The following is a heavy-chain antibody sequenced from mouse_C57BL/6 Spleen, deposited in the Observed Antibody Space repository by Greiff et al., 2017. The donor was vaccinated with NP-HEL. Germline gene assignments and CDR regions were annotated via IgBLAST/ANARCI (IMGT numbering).Heavy chain of an antibody. CDR1: GFTFSDYG. Sequence: EVMLVESGGGLVKPGGSLKLSCAASGFTFSDYGMHWVRQAPEKGLEWVAYISSGSSTIYYADTVKGRFTISRDNAKNTLFLQMTSLRSEDTAMYYCARPLYGNYEYYAMDYWGQGTSVTVSS. J-gene: IGHJ4*01. D-gene: IGHD2-1*01. CDR2: ISSGSSTI. CDR3: ARPLYGNYEYYAMDY. V-gene: IGHV5-17*01.